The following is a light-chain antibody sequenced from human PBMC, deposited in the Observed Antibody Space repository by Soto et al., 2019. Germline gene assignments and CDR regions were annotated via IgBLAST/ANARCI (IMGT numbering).Light chain of an antibody. J-gene: IGKJ1*01. CDR3: MQSLQTPRT. V-gene: IGKV2-28*01. CDR1: QSLLHRNGYSY. Sequence: DIRMTQTPLSLPVIPGESASISCTSSQSLLHRNGYSYLDWYVQKTGQSPQLLIYLGSNRASGVPDRFSASGSGTYFTLRISRVEADDVGVFYCMQSLQTPRTFGQGTKLEIK. CDR2: LGS.